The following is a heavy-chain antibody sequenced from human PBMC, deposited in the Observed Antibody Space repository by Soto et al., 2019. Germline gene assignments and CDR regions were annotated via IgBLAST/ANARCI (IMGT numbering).Heavy chain of an antibody. Sequence: SVKVSCKASGYTFTSYGISWGRQAPVQGLEWMGWISAYNGNTNYSQKLQGRVTMTTDTSTSTAYMELRSLRSDDTAVYYCARGINYYDILTGYYKSPGRAFDIWGQGTMVTVSS. CDR1: GYTFTSYG. CDR2: ISAYNGNT. CDR3: ARGINYYDILTGYYKSPGRAFDI. V-gene: IGHV1-18*04. D-gene: IGHD3-9*01. J-gene: IGHJ3*02.